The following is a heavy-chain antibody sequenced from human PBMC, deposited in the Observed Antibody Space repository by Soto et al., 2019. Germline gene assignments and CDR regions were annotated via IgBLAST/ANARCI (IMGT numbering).Heavy chain of an antibody. Sequence: QVQLVQSGAEVKKPGSSVKVSCKASGGTFSSYAISWVRQAPGQGLEWMGGIIPIFGTANYAQKFQGRVTITADESTSTAYMEMSSLRSEDTAVYYCASGGTIFGVVTLLYYYGMDVWGQGTTVTVS. CDR2: IIPIFGTA. CDR3: ASGGTIFGVVTLLYYYGMDV. V-gene: IGHV1-69*01. J-gene: IGHJ6*02. D-gene: IGHD3-3*01. CDR1: GGTFSSYA.